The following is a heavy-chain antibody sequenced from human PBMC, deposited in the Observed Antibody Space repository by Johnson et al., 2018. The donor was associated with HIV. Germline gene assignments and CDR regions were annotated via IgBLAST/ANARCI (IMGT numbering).Heavy chain of an antibody. CDR3: ARGSIAAAGWGAFDI. J-gene: IGHJ3*02. CDR2: IGTTGDT. CDR1: GFTFSSYD. D-gene: IGHD6-13*01. Sequence: EQLVESGGGLVKPGGSLRLSCAASGFTFSSYDMHWVRQTTGKSLEWVSGIGTTGDTYYPGSVKGRFTISRENAKKSLYLQINSLRAGDTAVYYCARGSIAAAGWGAFDIWGQGTMVTVSS. V-gene: IGHV3-13*01.